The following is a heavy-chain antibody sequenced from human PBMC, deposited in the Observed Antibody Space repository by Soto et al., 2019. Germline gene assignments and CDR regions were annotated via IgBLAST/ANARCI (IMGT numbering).Heavy chain of an antibody. CDR1: GGSISSSSYY. D-gene: IGHD3-10*01. Sequence: PSETLSLTCTVSGGSISSSSYYWGWIRQPPGKGLEWIGSIYYSGSTYYNPSLKSRVTISLDTSKNQYSLRLSSVTAADTAVYYCATGRVYYGSEYWGQGTLVTVSS. V-gene: IGHV4-39*07. CDR2: IYYSGST. J-gene: IGHJ4*02. CDR3: ATGRVYYGSEY.